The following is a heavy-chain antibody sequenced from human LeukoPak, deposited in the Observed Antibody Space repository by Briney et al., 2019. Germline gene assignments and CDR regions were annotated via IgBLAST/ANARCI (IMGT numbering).Heavy chain of an antibody. V-gene: IGHV1-3*01. CDR2: INAGNGNT. J-gene: IGHJ4*02. D-gene: IGHD5-12*01. CDR1: AYTFSSYA. Sequence: GASVKVSCKASAYTFSSYAIQWVRQAPGERLEWMGWINAGNGNTKYSQKFQGRVTITRDTSATTAYMELSSLRSEDTAVYYCARDRGYSGYDHDFDYWGQGTLVTVSS. CDR3: ARDRGYSGYDHDFDY.